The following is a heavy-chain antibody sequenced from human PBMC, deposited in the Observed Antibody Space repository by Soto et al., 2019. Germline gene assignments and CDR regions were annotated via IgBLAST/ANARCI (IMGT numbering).Heavy chain of an antibody. CDR2: INHSGSS. V-gene: IGHV4-34*01. J-gene: IGHJ4*02. D-gene: IGHD6-13*01. Sequence: QVQLQQLGAGLLKPSETVSLTCAVYGGSFSNNYWRWIRQPPGKGLEWIGEINHSGSSNYNPSLTSRVTISVDTSRNQFSLKLSSVTAAYTAVYYCARGREGYSSSWYVDWGQGTLVTVSS. CDR3: ARGREGYSSSWYVD. CDR1: GGSFSNNY.